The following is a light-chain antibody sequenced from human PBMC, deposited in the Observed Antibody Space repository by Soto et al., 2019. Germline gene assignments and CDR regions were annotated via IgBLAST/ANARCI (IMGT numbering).Light chain of an antibody. CDR1: QSISSW. V-gene: IGKV1-5*01. Sequence: DIRMTQSPSTLSASVGDRVTITCRASQSISSWFAWYQQKPGKAPKLLIYDASSLESGVPSRFSGSGSGTEFTLTISSLQPDDFATYHCQQYNRAWTFGQGTKVEIK. CDR2: DAS. CDR3: QQYNRAWT. J-gene: IGKJ1*01.